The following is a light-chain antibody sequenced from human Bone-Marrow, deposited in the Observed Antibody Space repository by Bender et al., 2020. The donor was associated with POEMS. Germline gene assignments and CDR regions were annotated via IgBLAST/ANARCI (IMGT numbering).Light chain of an antibody. CDR1: SSDVGSYNF. Sequence: QSALTQPASVSGSPGQSITISCTGTSSDVGSYNFVSWYQQHPGKAPKLMIYEVTKRPSGVSYRFSGSKSGNTASLTISGLQAEDEADYYCCSYTSSSSSVFGTGTKVTVL. CDR3: CSYTSSSSSV. CDR2: EVT. V-gene: IGLV2-23*02. J-gene: IGLJ1*01.